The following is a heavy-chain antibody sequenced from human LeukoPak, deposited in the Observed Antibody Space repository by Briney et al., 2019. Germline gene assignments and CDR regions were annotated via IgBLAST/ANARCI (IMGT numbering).Heavy chain of an antibody. CDR1: GFTFSSYA. CDR2: ISYDGSNK. Sequence: PGGSLRLSCAASGFTFSSYAMHWVRQAPGKGLEWVAVISYDGSNKYYADSVKGRFTISRDNSKNTLYLQMNSLRAEDTAVYYCARGVIVVAHFDYWVQGTLVTVSS. D-gene: IGHD3-22*01. V-gene: IGHV3-30-3*01. CDR3: ARGVIVVAHFDY. J-gene: IGHJ4*02.